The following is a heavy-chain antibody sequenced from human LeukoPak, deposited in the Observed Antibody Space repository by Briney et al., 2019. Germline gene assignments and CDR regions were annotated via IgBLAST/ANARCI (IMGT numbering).Heavy chain of an antibody. V-gene: IGHV4-59*01. CDR2: IYYSGST. CDR3: ARLYGNWFDP. CDR1: GGSISSYY. J-gene: IGHJ5*02. D-gene: IGHD2-8*01. Sequence: SETLSLPCTVSGGSISSYYWSWIRQPPGKGLEWVGYIYYSGSTNYNPSLKSRVTISVDTSKNQFSLKLSSVTAADTAVYYCARLYGNWFDPWGQGTLVTVSS.